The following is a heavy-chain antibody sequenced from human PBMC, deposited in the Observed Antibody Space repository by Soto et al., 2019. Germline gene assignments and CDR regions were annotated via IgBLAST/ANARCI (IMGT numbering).Heavy chain of an antibody. CDR1: GFTFSTYG. D-gene: IGHD2-2*01. V-gene: IGHV3-30*18. CDR2: ISYDGINK. CDR3: AKGQHCITTSCYFYHYGMDV. J-gene: IGHJ6*02. Sequence: QVQLVESGGGVVQPGRSLRLSCVASGFTFSTYGMHWVRQAPGKGLEWVAVISYDGINKYYADSVKGRLTISRDNSKNTVYLQMNSLRGEDTAVYYCAKGQHCITTSCYFYHYGMDVWGQGTKVAVSS.